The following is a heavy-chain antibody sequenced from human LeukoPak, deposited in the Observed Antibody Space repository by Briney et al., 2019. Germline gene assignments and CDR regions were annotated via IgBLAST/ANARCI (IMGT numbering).Heavy chain of an antibody. V-gene: IGHV4-34*01. CDR3: ARQMVRGVPRSDY. CDR1: GGSFSGYY. J-gene: IGHJ4*02. Sequence: SETLSLTCAVYGGSFSGYYWSWIRQPPGKGLEWIGEINHSGSTNYNPSLKSRVTISVDTSKNQFSLKLSSVTAADTAVYYCARQMVRGVPRSDYWGQGTLVTVSS. D-gene: IGHD3-10*01. CDR2: INHSGST.